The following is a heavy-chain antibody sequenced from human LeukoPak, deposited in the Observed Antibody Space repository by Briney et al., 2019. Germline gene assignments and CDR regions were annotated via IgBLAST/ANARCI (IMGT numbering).Heavy chain of an antibody. CDR3: AREETGVNDAFDI. Sequence: SETLSLICTVSGGSISSYYWSWIRQPPGKGLEWIGYIYYSGSTNYNPSLKSRVTISVDTSKNQFSLKLSSVTAADTAVYYCAREETGVNDAFDIWGQGTMVTVSS. CDR1: GGSISSYY. CDR2: IYYSGST. V-gene: IGHV4-59*01. D-gene: IGHD1-1*01. J-gene: IGHJ3*02.